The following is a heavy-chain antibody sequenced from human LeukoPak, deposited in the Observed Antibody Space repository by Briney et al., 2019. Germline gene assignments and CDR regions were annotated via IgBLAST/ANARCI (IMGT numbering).Heavy chain of an antibody. CDR2: IYYSGST. Sequence: PSETLSLTCTVSGGSISSSSYYWGWIRQPPGKGLEWIGSIYYSGSTYYNPSLKSRVTISVDTSKNQFSLKLSSMTAADTAVYYCARWWGFDPWGQGTLVTVSS. D-gene: IGHD2-15*01. CDR1: GGSISSSSYY. J-gene: IGHJ5*02. V-gene: IGHV4-39*01. CDR3: ARWWGFDP.